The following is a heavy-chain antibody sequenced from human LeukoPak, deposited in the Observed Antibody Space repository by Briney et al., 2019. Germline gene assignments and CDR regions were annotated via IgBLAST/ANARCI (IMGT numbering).Heavy chain of an antibody. J-gene: IGHJ6*04. D-gene: IGHD6-13*01. CDR3: VRSWYYYYYGMDV. CDR2: ISSNGGST. V-gene: IGHV3-64D*06. CDR1: GSTFSSYA. Sequence: PGGSLRLSCSASGSTFSSYAMHWVRQAPGKGLEYVSAISSNGGSTYYADSVKGRFTISRDNSKNTLYLQMSSLRAEDTAVYYCVRSWYYYYYGMDVWGKGTTVTVSS.